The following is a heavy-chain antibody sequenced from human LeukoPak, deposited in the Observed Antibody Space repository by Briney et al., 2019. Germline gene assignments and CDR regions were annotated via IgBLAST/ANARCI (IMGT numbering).Heavy chain of an antibody. CDR2: IVVGRGTT. CDR1: GFTFTSSV. V-gene: IGHV1-58*02. CDR3: AAARERDGYNYYFDY. Sequence: SVKVSCQDCGFTFTSSVMQWLRQARAQRLEWIEWIVVGRGTTHYAQKFQERVTITRDMSTSTAYMELSSLRSEDTAVYYCAAARERDGYNYYFDYWGQGTLVTVSS. J-gene: IGHJ4*02. D-gene: IGHD5-24*01.